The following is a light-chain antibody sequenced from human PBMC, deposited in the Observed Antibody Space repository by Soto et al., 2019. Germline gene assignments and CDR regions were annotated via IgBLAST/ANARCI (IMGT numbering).Light chain of an antibody. V-gene: IGLV1-51*02. CDR2: ESN. J-gene: IGLJ2*01. CDR1: SSNIGNNY. CDR3: GTWDSSLSDVV. Sequence: QSVLTQPPSVSAAPGQKVTISCSGSSSNIGNNYVSWYQQLPGTAPKLLIYESNKRPSGIPDRFSGSKSGTSATLGITGLQTGDEADYYCGTWDSSLSDVVFGGGTKLTVL.